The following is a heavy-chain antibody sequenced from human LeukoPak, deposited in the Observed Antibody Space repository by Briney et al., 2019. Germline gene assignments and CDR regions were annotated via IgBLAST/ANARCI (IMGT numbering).Heavy chain of an antibody. CDR3: AAQQWLVSTVDY. V-gene: IGHV3-23*01. J-gene: IGHJ4*02. CDR2: ISGSGGST. CDR1: GFTFSSYA. Sequence: PGGSLRLSCAASGFTFSSYAMSWVRQAPGKELEWVSAISGSGGSTYYADSVKGRFTISRDNSKNTLYLQMNSLRAEDTAVYYCAAQQWLVSTVDYWGQGTLVTVSS. D-gene: IGHD6-19*01.